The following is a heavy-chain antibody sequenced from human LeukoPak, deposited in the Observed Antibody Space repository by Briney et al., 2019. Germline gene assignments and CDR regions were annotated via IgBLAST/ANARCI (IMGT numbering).Heavy chain of an antibody. V-gene: IGHV3-7*01. CDR1: GFTFSSYW. D-gene: IGHD6-19*01. CDR2: IKHDGSEQ. J-gene: IGHJ4*02. Sequence: GGSLRLSCAASGFTFSSYWMSWVRQAPGKGLEWVAIIKHDGSEQYYVDSLKGRFTISRDNAKNSLFLQMNSLRAEDTAVYYCARTSWLTLFDYWGQGTLVTVSS. CDR3: ARTSWLTLFDY.